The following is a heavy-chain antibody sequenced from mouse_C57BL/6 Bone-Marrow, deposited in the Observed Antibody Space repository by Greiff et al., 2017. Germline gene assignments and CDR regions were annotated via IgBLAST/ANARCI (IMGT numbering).Heavy chain of an antibody. J-gene: IGHJ2*01. CDR3: TSYGCFDY. CDR2: IDPENGDT. V-gene: IGHV14-4*01. D-gene: IGHD2-2*01. CDR1: GFNIKDDY. Sequence: EVQLQQSGAELVRPGASVKLSCTASGFNIKDDYMHWVKQRPEQGLEWIGWIDPENGDTEYASKFQGKATITADTSSNTAYLQLSSLTSKDTAVYYCTSYGCFDYWGQGTTLTVSS.